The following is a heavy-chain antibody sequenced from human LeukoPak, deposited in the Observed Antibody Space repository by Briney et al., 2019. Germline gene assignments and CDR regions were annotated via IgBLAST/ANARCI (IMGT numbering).Heavy chain of an antibody. CDR2: IYHSGST. V-gene: IGHV4-38-2*02. Sequence: PSETLSLTCTVSGYSISSGYYWAWIRQPPGKGLEGIGSIYHSGSTYYNPSLKSRVTISVDTSKNQFSLKLSSVTAADTAVYYCARDGRITMIVVVIPEASDAFDIWGQGTMVTVSS. J-gene: IGHJ3*02. CDR1: GYSISSGYY. CDR3: ARDGRITMIVVVIPEASDAFDI. D-gene: IGHD3-22*01.